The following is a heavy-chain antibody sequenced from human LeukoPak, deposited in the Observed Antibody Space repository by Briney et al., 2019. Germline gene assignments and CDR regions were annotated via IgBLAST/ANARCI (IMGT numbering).Heavy chain of an antibody. J-gene: IGHJ3*02. CDR1: GFTFSNAW. CDR2: IKSKTDGGTT. D-gene: IGHD2-2*01. Sequence: GGSLRLSCEASGFTFSNAWMSWVRQAPGKGLEWVGRIKSKTDGGTTDYAGPVKGRFTISRDDSKNTLYLQMNSLKTKDTAVYYCTSSTEELDAFDIWGQGTMVTVSS. CDR3: TSSTEELDAFDI. V-gene: IGHV3-15*01.